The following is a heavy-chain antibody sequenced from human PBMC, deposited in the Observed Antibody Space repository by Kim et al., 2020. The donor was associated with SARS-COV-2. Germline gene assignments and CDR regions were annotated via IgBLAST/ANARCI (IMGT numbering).Heavy chain of an antibody. CDR3: ARDLGYSYGFPSCSDY. J-gene: IGHJ4*02. D-gene: IGHD5-18*01. V-gene: IGHV3-21*01. CDR1: GFTFSSYS. Sequence: GGSLRLSCAASGFTFSSYSMNWVRQAPGKGLEWVSSISSSSSYIYYADSLKGRFTISRDNAKNSLYLQMNSLRAEDTAVYYCARDLGYSYGFPSCSDYWGQGTLVTVSS. CDR2: ISSSSSYI.